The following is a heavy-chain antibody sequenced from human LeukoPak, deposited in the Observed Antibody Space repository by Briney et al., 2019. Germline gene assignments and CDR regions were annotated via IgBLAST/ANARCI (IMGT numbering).Heavy chain of an antibody. Sequence: SQTLSLTCAVSGGSISSGGYSWSWIRQPPGKGLEWIGYIYHSGSTYYNPSLKSRVTISVDRSKNQFSLKLSSVTAADTAVYYCARGPATVTTYFDYWGQGTLVTVSS. D-gene: IGHD4-17*01. CDR2: IYHSGST. CDR1: GGSISSGGYS. J-gene: IGHJ4*02. CDR3: ARGPATVTTYFDY. V-gene: IGHV4-30-2*01.